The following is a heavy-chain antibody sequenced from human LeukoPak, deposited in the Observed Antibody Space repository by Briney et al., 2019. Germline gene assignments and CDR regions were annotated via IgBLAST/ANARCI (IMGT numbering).Heavy chain of an antibody. Sequence: GGSLRLSCVASGFTFSTYTMNWIRQAPGKGLEWVSGSIGSGGSAFYADSVKGRFSISRDTSKNTLFLHMNNLRAGDTAVYYCAKQYGDYLPDAFDIWGQGTMVTVSS. D-gene: IGHD4-17*01. V-gene: IGHV3-23*01. CDR2: SIGSGGSA. CDR3: AKQYGDYLPDAFDI. CDR1: GFTFSTYT. J-gene: IGHJ3*02.